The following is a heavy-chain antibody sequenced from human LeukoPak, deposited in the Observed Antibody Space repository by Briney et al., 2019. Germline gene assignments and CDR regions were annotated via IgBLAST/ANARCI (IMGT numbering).Heavy chain of an antibody. D-gene: IGHD7-27*01. CDR2: IRGSGSDI. V-gene: IGHV3-21*01. J-gene: IGHJ4*02. Sequence: PGGSLRLSCAASGFTFSAYTMNWVRQAPGKGLEWVSSIRGSGSDIDYADSVKGRFTISRDNAQNSLYLQMSSLRVEDTAVYYCARDRITWGEPFGKWGQGTLVTVSS. CDR3: ARDRITWGEPFGK. CDR1: GFTFSAYT.